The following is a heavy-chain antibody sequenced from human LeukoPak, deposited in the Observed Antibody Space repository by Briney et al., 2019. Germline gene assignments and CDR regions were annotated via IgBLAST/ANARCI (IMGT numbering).Heavy chain of an antibody. D-gene: IGHD2-15*01. CDR1: GFTFSVYS. J-gene: IGHJ3*02. CDR2: ISSNSAYI. Sequence: GGSLRLSCAASGFTFSVYSMNWVRQAPGKGRGWGSSISSNSAYIYYVDSLRGRFTVSRDNAKSSLFLQMNSLRVEDTAVYYCARAHCSGRGCYQRYDGFDIWGQGTVVTVSS. V-gene: IGHV3-21*01. CDR3: ARAHCSGRGCYQRYDGFDI.